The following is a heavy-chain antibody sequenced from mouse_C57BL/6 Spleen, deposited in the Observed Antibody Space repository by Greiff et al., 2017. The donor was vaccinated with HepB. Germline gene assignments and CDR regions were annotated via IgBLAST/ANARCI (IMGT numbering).Heavy chain of an antibody. D-gene: IGHD4-1*01. Sequence: VQLQQPGAELVRPGSSVKLSCKASGYTFTSYWMHWVKQRPIQGLEWIGNIDPSDSETHYNQKFKDKATLTVDKSSSTAYMQLSSLTSEDSAVYYCGLGQNYAMDYWGQGTSVTVSS. J-gene: IGHJ4*01. CDR1: GYTFTSYW. CDR3: GLGQNYAMDY. V-gene: IGHV1-52*01. CDR2: IDPSDSET.